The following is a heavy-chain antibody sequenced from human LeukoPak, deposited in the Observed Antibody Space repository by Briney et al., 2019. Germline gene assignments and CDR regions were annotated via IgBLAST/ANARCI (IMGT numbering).Heavy chain of an antibody. CDR2: ISYDGSNK. J-gene: IGHJ4*02. V-gene: IGHV3-30-3*01. CDR3: AKAKDGYNFFDY. Sequence: GGSLRLSCAASGFTFSSYAMHWVRQAPGKGLEWVAVISYDGSNKYYADSVKGRFTISRDNSKNSLYLQTNSLRAEDTALYYCAKAKDGYNFFDYWGQGTLVTVSS. D-gene: IGHD5-24*01. CDR1: GFTFSSYA.